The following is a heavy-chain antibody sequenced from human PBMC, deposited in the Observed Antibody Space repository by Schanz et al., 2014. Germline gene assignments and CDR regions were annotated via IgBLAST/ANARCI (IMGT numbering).Heavy chain of an antibody. D-gene: IGHD3-22*01. CDR1: GYTLSAYS. CDR2: VNPSVRST. Sequence: QVQLVQSGTQVKKPGASVKVSCKASGYTLSAYSLHWVRQAPGQGLAWMGIVNPSVRSTHVAREFQGRVTVTSDTSTSTVYMELSGLRSEDTAVYYCAGPFDSSGYYFDYWGQGTLXTVSA. J-gene: IGHJ4*02. CDR3: AGPFDSSGYYFDY. V-gene: IGHV1-46*03.